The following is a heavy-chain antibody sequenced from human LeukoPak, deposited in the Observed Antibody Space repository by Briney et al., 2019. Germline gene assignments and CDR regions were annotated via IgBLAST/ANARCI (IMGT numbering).Heavy chain of an antibody. D-gene: IGHD1-26*01. CDR3: ARDILMVGATHYFDY. CDR1: GGSISSSSYY. J-gene: IGHJ4*02. Sequence: SETLSLTCTVSGGSISSSSYYWGWIRQPPGKGLEWIGSIYYSGSTYYNPSLKSRVTISVDTSKNQFSLKLSSVTAADTAVYYCARDILMVGATHYFDYWGQGTLVTVSS. V-gene: IGHV4-39*07. CDR2: IYYSGST.